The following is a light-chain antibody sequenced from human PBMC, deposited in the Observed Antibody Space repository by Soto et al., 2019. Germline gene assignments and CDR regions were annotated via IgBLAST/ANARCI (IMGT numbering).Light chain of an antibody. J-gene: IGLJ1*01. CDR2: EVS. V-gene: IGLV2-14*01. CDR3: SSCTSSSTPYV. CDR1: SSDVGGYNY. Sequence: QSVLAQPASVSGSPGQSITISCTGTSSDVGGYNYVSWYQQHPGKAPKLMIYEVSNRPSGVSNRFSGSKSGNTASQTISGLQAEDEADYYCSSCTSSSTPYVFGTGTKVTVL.